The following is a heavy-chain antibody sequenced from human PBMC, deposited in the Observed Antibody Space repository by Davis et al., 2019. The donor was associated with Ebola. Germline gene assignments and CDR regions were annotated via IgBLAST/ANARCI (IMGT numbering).Heavy chain of an antibody. J-gene: IGHJ6*02. CDR1: GFTFSSYA. CDR2: ISYDGSNK. V-gene: IGHV3-30-3*01. D-gene: IGHD4-17*01. Sequence: GESLKISCAASGFTFSSYAMHWVRQAPGKGLEWVAVISYDGSNKYYADSVKGRFTISRDNAKNSLYLQMNSLRAEDTAVYYCARDHVTTVTHEGPYYYYYGMDVWGQGTTVTVSS. CDR3: ARDHVTTVTHEGPYYYYYGMDV.